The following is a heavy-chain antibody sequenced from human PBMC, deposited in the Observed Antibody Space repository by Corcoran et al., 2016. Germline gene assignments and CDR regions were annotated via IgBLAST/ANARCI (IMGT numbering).Heavy chain of an antibody. Sequence: QVTLKESGPVLVKPTETLTLTCTVSGFSLSNARMGVSWIRQPPGKALEWLAHIFSNDEKSYSTSLKSRLTISKDTSKSHVVRTMTNMDPLDTATYYCVRARWLPNWGPCDIWGQGTMVTVSS. J-gene: IGHJ3*02. CDR1: GFSLSNARMG. CDR2: IFSNDEK. CDR3: VRARWLPNWGPCDI. V-gene: IGHV2-26*01. D-gene: IGHD5-12*01.